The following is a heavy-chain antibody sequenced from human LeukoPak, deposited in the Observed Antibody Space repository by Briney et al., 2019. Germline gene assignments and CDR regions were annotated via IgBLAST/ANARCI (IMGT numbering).Heavy chain of an antibody. J-gene: IGHJ4*02. CDR1: GFTVSSNY. CDR3: AKDSTNWSFDY. V-gene: IGHV3-53*05. Sequence: GGSLRLSCAASGFTVSSNYMSWVRQAPGKGLEWVSVIYSGGSTYYADSVKGRFTISRDNSKNTLYLQMNSLSVEDTALYYCAKDSTNWSFDYWGQGTLVTVSS. CDR2: IYSGGST. D-gene: IGHD2-2*01.